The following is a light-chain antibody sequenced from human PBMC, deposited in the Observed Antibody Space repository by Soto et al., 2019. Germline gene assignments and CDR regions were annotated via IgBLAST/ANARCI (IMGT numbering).Light chain of an antibody. Sequence: QSALTQPASVSGSPGQSITISCTGTSSDVGGYNFVSWYQHQPGKAPKLIIYEVSNRPSGVSNRFSASKSGNTASLTIFGLQAEDETDYYCSSYTNSSTLVLFGGGTQLTVL. CDR3: SSYTNSSTLVL. CDR1: SSDVGGYNF. V-gene: IGLV2-14*01. CDR2: EVS. J-gene: IGLJ2*01.